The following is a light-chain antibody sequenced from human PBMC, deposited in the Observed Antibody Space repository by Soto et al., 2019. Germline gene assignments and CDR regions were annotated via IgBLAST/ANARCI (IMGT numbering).Light chain of an antibody. J-gene: IGKJ2*01. V-gene: IGKV3-20*01. Sequence: EIVLTQSPATLSLSPGERATLSCGASQSVSSTYLAWYQQKPGQAPRLLVYAASSRATGIPDRFSGSASGTVFTLTISRLEPEDFAVYYCKQYDTSPPRYTFGQGTKLEIK. CDR1: QSVSSTY. CDR3: KQYDTSPPRYT. CDR2: AAS.